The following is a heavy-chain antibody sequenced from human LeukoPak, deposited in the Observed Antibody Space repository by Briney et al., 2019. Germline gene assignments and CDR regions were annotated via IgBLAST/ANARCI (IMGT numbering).Heavy chain of an antibody. V-gene: IGHV3-74*01. CDR1: GFTFSTYW. D-gene: IGHD6-19*01. Sequence: SGGSLRLSCAASGFTFSTYWMHWVRQAPGEGLVWVSRINTDGSSTSYADSVKGRFTISRDNAKNTLYLQMNSLRAEDTAVYYCARTHSGWLLDYWGQGTLVTVSS. CDR2: INTDGSST. CDR3: ARTHSGWLLDY. J-gene: IGHJ4*02.